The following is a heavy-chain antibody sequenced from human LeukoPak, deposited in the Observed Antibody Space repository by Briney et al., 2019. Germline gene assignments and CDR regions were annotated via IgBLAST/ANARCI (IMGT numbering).Heavy chain of an antibody. CDR2: INHSGST. J-gene: IGHJ4*02. CDR1: GGSFSGYY. CDR3: ARGILLWFGETQFDY. V-gene: IGHV4-34*01. D-gene: IGHD3-10*01. Sequence: SETLSLTCAVYGGSFSGYYWSWIRQPPGKGLERIGEINHSGSTNYNPSLKSRVTISVDTSKNQFSLKLSSVTAADTAVYYCARGILLWFGETQFDYWGQGTLVTVSS.